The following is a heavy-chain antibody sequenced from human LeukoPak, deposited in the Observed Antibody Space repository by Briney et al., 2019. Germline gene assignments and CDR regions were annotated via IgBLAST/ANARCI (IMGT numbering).Heavy chain of an antibody. Sequence: SETLSLTCTVSGGSISSYYWSWIRQPPGKGLEWIGYIYYSGSTNYNPSLKSRVTISVDTSKNQFSLKLSSVTAADTAVYYCARATSRYYYGSGSYAFDIWGQGTMVTVSS. CDR2: IYYSGST. CDR1: GGSISSYY. V-gene: IGHV4-59*01. CDR3: ARATSRYYYGSGSYAFDI. D-gene: IGHD3-10*01. J-gene: IGHJ3*02.